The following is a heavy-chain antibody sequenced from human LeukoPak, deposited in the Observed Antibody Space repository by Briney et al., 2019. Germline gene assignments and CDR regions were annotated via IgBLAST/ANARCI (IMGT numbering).Heavy chain of an antibody. Sequence: SETLSLTCTVSGGSISSYYWSWIRQPPGKGLEWIGYIYYSGSTNYNPSLKSRVTISVDTSRNQFSLKLSSVTAADTAVYYCAREYGGRDILTGYYKWNWFDPWGQGTLVTVSS. CDR1: GGSISSYY. CDR2: IYYSGST. J-gene: IGHJ5*02. V-gene: IGHV4-59*12. D-gene: IGHD3-9*01. CDR3: AREYGGRDILTGYYKWNWFDP.